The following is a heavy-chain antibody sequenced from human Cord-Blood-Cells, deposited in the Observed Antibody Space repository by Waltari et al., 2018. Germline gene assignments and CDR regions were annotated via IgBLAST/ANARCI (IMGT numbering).Heavy chain of an antibody. D-gene: IGHD6-19*01. CDR2: ISDDGSNK. J-gene: IGHJ4*02. Sequence: HVQLVESGGGVVQPGRSLRLSCAASGFTFSSYGMHWVRQAPGKGLEWVSVISDDGSNKYYADSVKGRFTISRDNSKNTLYLQMNSLRAEDTAVYYCAKDSSGWYFDYWGQGTLVTVSS. V-gene: IGHV3-30*18. CDR1: GFTFSSYG. CDR3: AKDSSGWYFDY.